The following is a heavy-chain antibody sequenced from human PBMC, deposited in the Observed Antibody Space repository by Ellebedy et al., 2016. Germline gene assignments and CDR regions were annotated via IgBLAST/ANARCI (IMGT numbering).Heavy chain of an antibody. CDR3: RQGHYADL. Sequence: GGSLRLXCTASGFNFTTFFMSWVRQAPGKGLEWVSTISAGSDITRLADSVKGRFTISRDSSKNSVYLRMNNLRVEDTAVYYCRQGHYADLWGQGTLVTVSS. CDR2: ISAGSDIT. J-gene: IGHJ4*02. CDR1: GFNFTTFF. D-gene: IGHD4-17*01. V-gene: IGHV3-23*01.